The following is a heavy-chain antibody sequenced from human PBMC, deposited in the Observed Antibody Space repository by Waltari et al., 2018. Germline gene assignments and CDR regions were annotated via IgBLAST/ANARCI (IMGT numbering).Heavy chain of an antibody. D-gene: IGHD6-13*01. Sequence: QVQLQQWGAGLLKPSETLSLTCAVYGGSFSGYSWSWIRQPPGKGLEWIGEINHSGSTNYNPSLKSRVTISVDTSKNQFSLKLSSVTAADTAVYYCARLGYSSSWYYLDYWGQGTLVTVSS. V-gene: IGHV4-34*01. CDR1: GGSFSGYS. CDR3: ARLGYSSSWYYLDY. J-gene: IGHJ4*02. CDR2: INHSGST.